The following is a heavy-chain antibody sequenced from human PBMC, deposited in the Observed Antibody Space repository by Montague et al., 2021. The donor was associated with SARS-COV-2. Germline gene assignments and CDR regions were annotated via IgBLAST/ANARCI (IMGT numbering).Heavy chain of an antibody. Sequence: SETLSLTCAVSGGSFTGYYWTWIRQPPGKGLEWIGEINHSGSTKYNPALKSRFSISVDTSKNQFSLKLTSVTAADTAMFYCARGSPQNNIRRFRARYWIDSWGQGTLVTVSS. J-gene: IGHJ5*01. CDR3: ARGSPQNNIRRFRARYWIDS. D-gene: IGHD2/OR15-2a*01. CDR1: GGSFTGYY. V-gene: IGHV4-34*01. CDR2: INHSGST.